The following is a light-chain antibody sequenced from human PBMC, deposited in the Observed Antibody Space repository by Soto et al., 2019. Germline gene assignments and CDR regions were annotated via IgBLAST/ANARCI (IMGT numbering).Light chain of an antibody. J-gene: IGKJ2*01. CDR2: GAS. CDR3: QQYDSSPHT. CDR1: QSVSSSH. Sequence: EIVLTQSPGTLSLSPGERATLSCRASQSVSSSHLAWYQQNPGQAPRLLIYGASSRPTRIPDRFSGSGSGTDFTLTISRLEPADFAVYYCQQYDSSPHTFGQGTKLEIK. V-gene: IGKV3-20*01.